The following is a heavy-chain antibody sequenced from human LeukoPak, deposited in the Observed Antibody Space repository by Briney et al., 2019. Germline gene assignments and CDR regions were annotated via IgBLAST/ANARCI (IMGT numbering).Heavy chain of an antibody. CDR3: ARDRIEYQLPDAFDI. J-gene: IGHJ3*02. CDR1: GFTFSSYG. D-gene: IGHD2-2*01. V-gene: IGHV3-30*19. CDR2: IWYDGSNK. Sequence: GGSLRLSCAASGFTFSSYGMHWVRQAPGKGLEWVAVIWYDGSNKYYADSVKGRFTISRDNSKNTLYLQMNSLRAEDTAVYYCARDRIEYQLPDAFDIWGQGTMVTVSS.